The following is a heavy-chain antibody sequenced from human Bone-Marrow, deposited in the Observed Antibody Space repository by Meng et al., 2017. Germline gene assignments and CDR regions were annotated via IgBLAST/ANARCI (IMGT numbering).Heavy chain of an antibody. CDR3: ARHSGTRQRGWFDP. Sequence: QGRLVCSGGGVGQPGGALRLSCAASGFTFSSYGMHWVRQAPGKGLEWVAVIWYDGSNKYYADSVKGRFTISRDNSKNTLYLQMNSLRAEDTAVYYCARHSGTRQRGWFDPWGQGTLVTVSS. D-gene: IGHD1-26*01. J-gene: IGHJ5*02. CDR1: GFTFSSYG. V-gene: IGHV3-33*01. CDR2: IWYDGSNK.